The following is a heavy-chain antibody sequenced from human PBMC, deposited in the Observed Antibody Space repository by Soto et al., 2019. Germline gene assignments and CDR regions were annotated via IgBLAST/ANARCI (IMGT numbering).Heavy chain of an antibody. CDR3: AYLPCSGGSCYWFSFSGMDV. J-gene: IGHJ6*02. V-gene: IGHV2-5*02. CDR1: GFSLSTSGVG. Sequence: QITLKESGPTLVKPTQTLTLTCTFSGFSLSTSGVGVAWIRQPPGKALEWLALIYWDDDKRYRPSLESRLTITEDTSKSQVVLTMTNMDSVDTDTYYCAYLPCSGGSCYWFSFSGMDVWGQGPTVTVSS. D-gene: IGHD2-15*01. CDR2: IYWDDDK.